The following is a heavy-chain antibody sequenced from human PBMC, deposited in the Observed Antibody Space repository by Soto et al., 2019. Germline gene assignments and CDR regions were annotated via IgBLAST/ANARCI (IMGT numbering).Heavy chain of an antibody. Sequence: GGSLRLSCAASGFTFGSYAMHWVRQAPGKGLEWVAVISYDGSNKYYADSVKGRFTISRDNSKNTLYLQMNSLRAEDTAVYYCAREAPTFGGVIVGPFDYWGQGTLVTVSS. CDR3: AREAPTFGGVIVGPFDY. CDR2: ISYDGSNK. D-gene: IGHD3-16*02. V-gene: IGHV3-30-3*01. J-gene: IGHJ4*02. CDR1: GFTFGSYA.